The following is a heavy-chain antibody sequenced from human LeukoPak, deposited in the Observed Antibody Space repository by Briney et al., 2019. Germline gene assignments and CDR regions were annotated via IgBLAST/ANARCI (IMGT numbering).Heavy chain of an antibody. V-gene: IGHV4-59*04. J-gene: IGHJ6*02. CDR1: GGSISSYY. CDR2: IYYSGST. D-gene: IGHD2-2*02. Sequence: ETLSLTCTVSGGSISSYYWSWIRQPPGKGLEWIGYIYYSGSTYYNPSLKSRVTISVDTSKNQFSLKLSSVTAADTAVYYCAGHSGRYCSSTSCYTPYYYGMDVWGQGTTVTVSS. CDR3: AGHSGRYCSSTSCYTPYYYGMDV.